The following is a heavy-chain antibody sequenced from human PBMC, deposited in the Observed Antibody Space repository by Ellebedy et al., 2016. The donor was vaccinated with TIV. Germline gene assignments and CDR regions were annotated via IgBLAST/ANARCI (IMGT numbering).Heavy chain of an antibody. CDR2: IYPNSGGT. V-gene: IGHV1-2*02. Sequence: ASVKVSCKTSGYTFTAYHIHWVRQAPGQGLEWMGWIYPNSGGTTYAQKFQGRVTMTSDTSTSTGYMEVSSLRSDDTAVYYCATRPGRGYCSGGSCYSGNWFDPWGQGTLVTVSS. CDR3: ATRPGRGYCSGGSCYSGNWFDP. D-gene: IGHD2-15*01. CDR1: GYTFTAYH. J-gene: IGHJ5*02.